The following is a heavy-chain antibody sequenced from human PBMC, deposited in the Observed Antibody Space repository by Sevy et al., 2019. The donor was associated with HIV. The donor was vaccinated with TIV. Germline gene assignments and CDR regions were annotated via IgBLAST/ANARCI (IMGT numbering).Heavy chain of an antibody. CDR3: GRESWGSIDY. Sequence: SETLSLTCTVSGGSLNTYGWSWIRQPPGKGLEWIGYAYYNRGTNYNPSLKSRLTILVGTSERQFSLQLSSVTPANTTVYYCGRESWGSIDYWGQGVLVTVSS. CDR1: GGSLNTYG. V-gene: IGHV4-59*01. J-gene: IGHJ4*02. CDR2: AYYNRGT. D-gene: IGHD3-16*01.